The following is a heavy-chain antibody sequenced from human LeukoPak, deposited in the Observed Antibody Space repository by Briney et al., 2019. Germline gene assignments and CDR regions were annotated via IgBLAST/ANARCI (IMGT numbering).Heavy chain of an antibody. V-gene: IGHV3-7*01. CDR3: ATPREAGQVGYFYGMDV. CDR2: IKQDGSEK. Sequence: GGSLRLSCAASGFTFSSCGMHWVRQAPGKGLEWVANIKQDGSEKYYVDSVKGRFTISRDNAKNSLYLQMNSLRAEDTAVYYCATPREAGQVGYFYGMDVWGQGTTVIVS. CDR1: GFTFSSCG. J-gene: IGHJ6*02. D-gene: IGHD1-26*01.